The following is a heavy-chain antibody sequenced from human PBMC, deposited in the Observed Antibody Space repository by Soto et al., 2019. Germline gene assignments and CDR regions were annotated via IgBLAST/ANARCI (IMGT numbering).Heavy chain of an antibody. J-gene: IGHJ4*02. D-gene: IGHD6-13*01. Sequence: SVKVSCKASGGTFSSYAISWVRQAPGQGLEWMGGIIPIFGTANYAQKFQGRVTVTADESTSTAYMELSSLRSEDTAVYYCARGRKGSSWLYYFDYWGQGTLVTVSS. CDR2: IIPIFGTA. CDR1: GGTFSSYA. V-gene: IGHV1-69*13. CDR3: ARGRKGSSWLYYFDY.